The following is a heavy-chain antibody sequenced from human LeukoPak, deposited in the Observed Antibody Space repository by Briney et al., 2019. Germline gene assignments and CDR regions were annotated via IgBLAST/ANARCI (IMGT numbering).Heavy chain of an antibody. CDR1: GYTFTSYG. CDR3: ARGDSSSWYLNWFDP. CDR2: ISAYNGNT. D-gene: IGHD6-13*01. V-gene: IGHV1-18*01. J-gene: IGHJ5*02. Sequence: ASVTVSCKASGYTFTSYGINWVRQAPGQGLEWMGWISAYNGNTNYAQNLQGRVTMTTDTSTSTAYMELRSLRSDDTAVYYCARGDSSSWYLNWFDPWGQGTLVTVSS.